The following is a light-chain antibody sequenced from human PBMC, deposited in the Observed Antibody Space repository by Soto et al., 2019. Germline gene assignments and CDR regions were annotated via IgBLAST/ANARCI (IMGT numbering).Light chain of an antibody. J-gene: IGLJ3*02. V-gene: IGLV2-23*02. CDR3: SSFAPSETWV. CDR1: SSDVGGYNR. CDR2: EVS. Sequence: QSALTQPASVSGSPGQSIAISCTGGSSDVGGYNRVSWYRQHPGKAPQLMIYEVSYRPSGVSNRFSGSKSGNTASLTVSGLQAEDEADYFCSSFAPSETWVIGGGTKLTVL.